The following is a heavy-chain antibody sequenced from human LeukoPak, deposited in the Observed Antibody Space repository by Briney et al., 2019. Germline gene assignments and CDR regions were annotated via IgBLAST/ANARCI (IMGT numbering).Heavy chain of an antibody. D-gene: IGHD5-18*01. CDR3: AKDSRGYSYGIFDY. CDR1: GFTFSSYA. CDR2: IGGGT. V-gene: IGHV3-23*01. J-gene: IGHJ4*02. Sequence: GGSRRLSWAASGFTFSSYAMSWVRQAPGKGLEWVSAIGGGTYYADSVKGRFTISRDNSKSTLYLQMNSLRAEDTAVYYCAKDSRGYSYGIFDYWGQGMLVTVSS.